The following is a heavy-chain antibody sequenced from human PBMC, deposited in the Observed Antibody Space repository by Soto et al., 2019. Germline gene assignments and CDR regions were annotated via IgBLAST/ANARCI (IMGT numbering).Heavy chain of an antibody. J-gene: IGHJ1*01. CDR3: ATGYSYFQH. D-gene: IGHD2-15*01. Sequence: GGSLRLSCAASGFTVSTNYISWVRQAPGKGLEWVSVIFAGGGRGYADGSTYYADSVKGRFTISRDDSKNTVYFHMSSLRAEDTALYYCATGYSYFQHWGQGTQVTVS. CDR1: GFTVSTNY. CDR2: IFAGGGRGYADGST. V-gene: IGHV3-66*01.